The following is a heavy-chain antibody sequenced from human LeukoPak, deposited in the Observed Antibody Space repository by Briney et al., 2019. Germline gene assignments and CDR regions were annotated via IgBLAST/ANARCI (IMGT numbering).Heavy chain of an antibody. CDR3: AKRRQQLVLGGDAFDI. Sequence: ASVKVSCKASGYTFTGYYMHWVRQAPGQGLEWMGWINPNSGGTNYAQKFQGRVTMTRDTSISTAYMELSRLRSDDTAMYYCAKRRQQLVLGGDAFDIWGQGTMVTVSS. CDR2: INPNSGGT. J-gene: IGHJ3*02. V-gene: IGHV1-2*02. D-gene: IGHD6-13*01. CDR1: GYTFTGYY.